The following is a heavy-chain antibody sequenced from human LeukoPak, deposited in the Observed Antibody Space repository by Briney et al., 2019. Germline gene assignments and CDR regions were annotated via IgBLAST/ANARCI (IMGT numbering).Heavy chain of an antibody. CDR1: GFTFSNAW. J-gene: IGHJ4*02. D-gene: IGHD6-19*01. CDR3: TTGPWLVPGY. V-gene: IGHV3-15*01. Sequence: TGGSLRLSCAASGFTFSNAWMSWVRQAPGKGLEWVGRIKSQTDGGTTDYAAPVKGRFTISRDDSKNTLYLQMNSLKTEDTAVYYCTTGPWLVPGYWGQGTLVTVSS. CDR2: IKSQTDGGTT.